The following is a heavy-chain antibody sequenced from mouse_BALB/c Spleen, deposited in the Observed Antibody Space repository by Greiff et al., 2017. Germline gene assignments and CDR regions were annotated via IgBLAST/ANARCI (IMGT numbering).Heavy chain of an antibody. Sequence: QVQLQQSGAELVRPGTSVKVSCKASGYAFTNYLIEWVKQRPGQGLEWIGVINPGSGGTNYNEKFKGKATLTADKSSSTAYMQLSSLTSDDSAVYFCARSGTDPFAYWGQGTLVTVSA. V-gene: IGHV1-54*01. CDR1: GYAFTNYL. J-gene: IGHJ3*01. CDR3: ARSGTDPFAY. CDR2: INPGSGGT. D-gene: IGHD4-1*01.